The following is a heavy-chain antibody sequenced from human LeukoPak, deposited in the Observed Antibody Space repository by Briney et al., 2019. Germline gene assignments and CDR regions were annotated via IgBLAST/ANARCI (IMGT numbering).Heavy chain of an antibody. CDR2: MNPNSGST. CDR1: GYTFTSYD. V-gene: IGHV1-8*01. CDR3: AIFHSSSWYYYYGMDV. D-gene: IGHD6-13*01. Sequence: ASVKVSCKASGYTFTSYDINWVRQATGQGLEWMGWMNPNSGSTGYAQKFQGRVTMTRNTSISTAYMELSSLRSEDTAVYYCAIFHSSSWYYYYGMDVWGQGTTVTVSS. J-gene: IGHJ6*02.